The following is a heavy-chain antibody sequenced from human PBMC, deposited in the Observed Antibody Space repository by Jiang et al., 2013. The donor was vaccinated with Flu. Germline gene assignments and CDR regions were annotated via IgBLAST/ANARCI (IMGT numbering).Heavy chain of an antibody. Sequence: APSGFTFSTYAMSWVRQAPGKGLEWVSGVSGSGGSTYYADSVKGRFTISRDNSKNTLYLQMNSLRAEDTAVYYCAKDGYCGSTSCYAAYFDYWGQGTLVTVAS. CDR3: AKDGYCGSTSCYAAYFDY. CDR1: GFTFSTYA. V-gene: IGHV3-23*01. CDR2: VSGSGGST. J-gene: IGHJ4*02. D-gene: IGHD2-2*01.